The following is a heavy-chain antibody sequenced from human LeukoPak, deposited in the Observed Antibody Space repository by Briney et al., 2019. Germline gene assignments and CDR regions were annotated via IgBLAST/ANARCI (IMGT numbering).Heavy chain of an antibody. Sequence: PGGSLRLSCAGSGFIFSTYSMIWVRQAPGKGLEWVSSISSGGGYIYYADSVKGRFTISRDNAKNSLFLQMNSLRAEDTAVYYCARNTNYGMDVWGQGTTVTVSS. V-gene: IGHV3-21*01. CDR3: ARNTNYGMDV. CDR2: ISSGGGYI. D-gene: IGHD3-3*01. CDR1: GFIFSTYS. J-gene: IGHJ6*02.